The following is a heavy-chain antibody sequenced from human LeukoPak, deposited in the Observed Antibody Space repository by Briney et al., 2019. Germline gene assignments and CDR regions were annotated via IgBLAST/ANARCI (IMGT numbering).Heavy chain of an antibody. CDR2: IYHSGST. CDR3: ARGGSYLSAFDI. J-gene: IGHJ3*02. V-gene: IGHV4-39*07. D-gene: IGHD1-26*01. CDR1: GGSISSSGYC. Sequence: SETLSLTCTVSGGSISSSGYCWGWIRQPPGKGLEWIGEIYHSGSTNYNPSLKSRVTISVDKSKTQFSLKLSSVTAADTAVYYCARGGSYLSAFDIWGQGTMVTVSS.